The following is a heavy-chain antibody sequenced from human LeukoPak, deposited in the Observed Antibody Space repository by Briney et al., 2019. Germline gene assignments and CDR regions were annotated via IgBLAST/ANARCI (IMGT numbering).Heavy chain of an antibody. CDR2: IIPMFGTA. J-gene: IGHJ4*02. V-gene: IGHV1-69*13. CDR1: GGTFSSYA. CDR3: AREVGATLY. Sequence: ASVKVSCKASGGTFSSYAISWVRQAPGQRLEWMGGIIPMFGTAYYAQKFQGRVTITADESTSTAFMELSSLRSEDTALFYRAREVGATLYWGQGTLVTVSS. D-gene: IGHD1-26*01.